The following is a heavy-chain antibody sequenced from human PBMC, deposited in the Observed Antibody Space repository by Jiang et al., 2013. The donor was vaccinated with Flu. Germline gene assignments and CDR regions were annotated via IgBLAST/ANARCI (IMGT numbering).Heavy chain of an antibody. CDR2: IDPSDSYT. D-gene: IGHD3-22*01. J-gene: IGHJ4*02. CDR1: GYNFTNYW. Sequence: YGAEVKKPGESLRISCEGSGYNFTNYWINWVRQVPGKGLEWMGRIDPSDSYTNYRPSFQGHVTTSADRSVNTAYLHWSSLKASDTAMYYCARRWHSSGPYPDYWGQGTLVIVSS. V-gene: IGHV5-10-1*01. CDR3: ARRWHSSGPYPDY.